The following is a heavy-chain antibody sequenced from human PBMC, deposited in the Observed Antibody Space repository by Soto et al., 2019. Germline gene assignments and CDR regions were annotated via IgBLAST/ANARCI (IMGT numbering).Heavy chain of an antibody. J-gene: IGHJ5*02. CDR3: ANSPFMITFGGVNWFDP. V-gene: IGHV3-23*01. CDR2: ISGSGGST. CDR1: GFTFSSYA. D-gene: IGHD3-16*01. Sequence: GGSLRLSCAASGFTFSSYAMSWVRQAPGKGLEWVSAISGSGGSTYYADSVKGRFTISRDNSKNKLYLQMNSLRAEDTAVYYCANSPFMITFGGVNWFDPWGQGTLVTVSS.